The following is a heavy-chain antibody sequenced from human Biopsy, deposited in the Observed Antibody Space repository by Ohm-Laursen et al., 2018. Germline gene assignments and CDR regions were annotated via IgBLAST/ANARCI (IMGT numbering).Heavy chain of an antibody. J-gene: IGHJ1*01. D-gene: IGHD3-9*01. V-gene: IGHV1-69*06. Sequence: SSVKVSCKAPGGTFSNYGVNWVRQAPGQGLEWLGGNIPILGTGNYAQKFQNRVTVAADTSTSTATMELRSLRSDDTAVYYCATKLTGYFHHWGQRTLVIVSS. CDR2: NIPILGTG. CDR1: GGTFSNYG. CDR3: ATKLTGYFHH.